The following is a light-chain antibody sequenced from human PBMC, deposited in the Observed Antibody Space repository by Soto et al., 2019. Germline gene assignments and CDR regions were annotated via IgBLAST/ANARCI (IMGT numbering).Light chain of an antibody. J-gene: IGKJ4*01. Sequence: EIVLPQSPGTLSLSPGERATLSCRASQSVSSNFLAWFQQKPGQAPRFVIYGASSRATGIPDRLSGSGSGTDFTLTISRLEPEDFAVYYCHQYGSSPLTFGGGTKVEIK. CDR3: HQYGSSPLT. CDR2: GAS. CDR1: QSVSSNF. V-gene: IGKV3-20*01.